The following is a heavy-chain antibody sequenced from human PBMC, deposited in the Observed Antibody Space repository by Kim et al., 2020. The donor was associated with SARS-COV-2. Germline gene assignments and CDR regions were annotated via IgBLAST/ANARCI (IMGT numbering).Heavy chain of an antibody. V-gene: IGHV3-30*09. Sequence: GGSLRLSCAASGFTFSNYAIHWVRQAPGKGLEWVAVISFDGRNKHYADSVKGRFAISRDNSKNTVNVQINSLRAEDTAVYYCARDDSEITNYPPLHHGFDVWGQGTTVTVSS. CDR3: ARDDSEITNYPPLHHGFDV. J-gene: IGHJ6*02. D-gene: IGHD1-20*01. CDR2: ISFDGRNK. CDR1: GFTFSNYA.